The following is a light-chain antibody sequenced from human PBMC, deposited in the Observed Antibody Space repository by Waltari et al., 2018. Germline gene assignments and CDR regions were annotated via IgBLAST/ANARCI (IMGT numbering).Light chain of an antibody. CDR3: SSYTNSFTYV. CDR1: SSDVGGYNH. V-gene: IGLV2-14*03. J-gene: IGLJ1*01. Sequence: QSALTQPASVSGSPGQSITISCTGTSSDVGGYNHVSWYQQHPGKAPKLMIYDVSNRPSGVSNRFSGSKSGNTASLTISGLQAEDEADYYCSSYTNSFTYVFGTGTKVTVL. CDR2: DVS.